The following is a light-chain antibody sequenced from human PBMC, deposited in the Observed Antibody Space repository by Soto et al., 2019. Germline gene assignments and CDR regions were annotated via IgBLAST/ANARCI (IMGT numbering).Light chain of an antibody. CDR2: TAS. CDR1: QGVSTW. V-gene: IGKV1-12*01. Sequence: DIQMTQSPSPLSASVGDRVTITCRASQGVSTWLAWYQQKPGKAPNLLIYTASSLQSGVPSRFSGSGSGTDFTLTINGLQPEDFATYYCQQAASFPITFGQGTRLEIK. J-gene: IGKJ5*01. CDR3: QQAASFPIT.